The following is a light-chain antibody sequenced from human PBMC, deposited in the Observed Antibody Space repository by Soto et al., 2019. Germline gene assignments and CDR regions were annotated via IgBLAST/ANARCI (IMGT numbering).Light chain of an antibody. J-gene: IGKJ1*01. CDR1: QTISSW. CDR3: QHYNSYSEA. V-gene: IGKV1-5*03. Sequence: DIQMTQSPSTLSGSVGDRFTITCRASQTISSWLAWYQQKPGKAPKLLIYKASTLKSGVPSRFRGSGSGTEFTLTISGLQPDDFETYYCQHYNSYSEAFGQGTKVDIK. CDR2: KAS.